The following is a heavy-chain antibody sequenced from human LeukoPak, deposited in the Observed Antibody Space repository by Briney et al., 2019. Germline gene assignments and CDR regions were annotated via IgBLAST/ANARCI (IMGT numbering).Heavy chain of an antibody. CDR2: IKLDGSEK. Sequence: GGSLRLSCVASGFTFGKYWMSWVRQAPGKGLEWVTNIKLDGSEKNYVDSVKGRFTISRDNTKNSLYLQMNSLRAEDTAVFYCARDQYDTWSRRGNFDSWGQGTLVIVSS. CDR3: ARDQYDTWSRRGNFDS. D-gene: IGHD3/OR15-3a*01. J-gene: IGHJ4*02. V-gene: IGHV3-7*03. CDR1: GFTFGKYW.